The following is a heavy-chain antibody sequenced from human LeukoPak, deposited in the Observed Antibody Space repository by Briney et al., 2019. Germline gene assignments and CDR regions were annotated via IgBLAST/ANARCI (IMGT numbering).Heavy chain of an antibody. Sequence: ASVKVSCKASGGTFSSYAISWVRQAPGQGLEWMGRIIPILGIANYAQKFQGRVTITADKSTSTAYMELSSLRSEDTAVYYCAGCSSTSCCDFDPWGQGTLVTVSS. J-gene: IGHJ5*02. CDR2: IIPILGIA. CDR1: GGTFSSYA. D-gene: IGHD2-2*01. CDR3: AGCSSTSCCDFDP. V-gene: IGHV1-69*04.